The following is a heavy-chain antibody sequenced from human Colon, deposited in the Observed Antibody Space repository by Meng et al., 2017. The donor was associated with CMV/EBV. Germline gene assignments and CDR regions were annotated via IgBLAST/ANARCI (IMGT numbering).Heavy chain of an antibody. D-gene: IGHD1-1*01. J-gene: IGHJ5*02. CDR2: VHYSGRT. CDR3: AQLRGITWWFDP. V-gene: IGHV4-59*02. Sequence: GSLRLSCTVSGGSVSGYYWSWIRQPPGKGLEWIGYVHYSGRTHYNPSLKNRVTISVDTSKNQFSLNLKSVTAADTAVYYCAQLRGITWWFDPWRQGTLVTVSS. CDR1: GGSVSGYY.